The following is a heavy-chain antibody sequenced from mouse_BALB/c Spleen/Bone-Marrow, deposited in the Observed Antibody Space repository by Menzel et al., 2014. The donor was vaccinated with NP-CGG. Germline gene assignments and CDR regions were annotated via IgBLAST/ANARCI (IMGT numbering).Heavy chain of an antibody. CDR1: GYTLTAYT. CDR3: ASHWFAY. J-gene: IGHJ3*01. CDR2: INPNNGGT. V-gene: IGHV1-22*01. Sequence: VQLQQSGPELAKPGASVKISCATSGYTLTAYTMHWVKPSHGKSLEWIGGINPNNGGTSYNQKLKGQATLIVEKASSTAYMERRSLTSEESAVYYCASHWFAYWRQGTLVSVSA.